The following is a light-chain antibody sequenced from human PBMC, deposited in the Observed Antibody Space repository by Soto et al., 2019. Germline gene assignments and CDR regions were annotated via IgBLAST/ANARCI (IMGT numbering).Light chain of an antibody. V-gene: IGKV1-27*01. CDR3: QKYNSAPLT. J-gene: IGKJ4*01. CDR2: ATS. CDR1: QGIAPY. Sequence: DVQMTQSPSSLSAFVGDRVTITCRASQGIAPYLAWFQQKPGKVPKLLIYATSTLQSGVPSRFSGSGSETDFTLNINNLQPEDVGTYYCQKYNSAPLTFGGGTKVEIK.